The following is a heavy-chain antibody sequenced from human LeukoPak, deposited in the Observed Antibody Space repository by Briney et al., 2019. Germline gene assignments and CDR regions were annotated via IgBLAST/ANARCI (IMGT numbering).Heavy chain of an antibody. CDR2: ICTSGST. V-gene: IGHV4-61*02. CDR3: ASANGIVGATTGRGAFDI. J-gene: IGHJ3*02. D-gene: IGHD1-26*01. Sequence: SQTLSLTCTVSGGSISSGSYYWSWIRQPAGEGLEWIGRICTSGSTNYSPSLKSRVTISVDAYKNQFSLKLRSVTAADTAVYYCASANGIVGATTGRGAFDIWGQGTMVTVSS. CDR1: GGSISSGSYY.